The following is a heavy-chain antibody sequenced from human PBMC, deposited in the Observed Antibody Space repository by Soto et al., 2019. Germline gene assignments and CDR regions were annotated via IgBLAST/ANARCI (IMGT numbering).Heavy chain of an antibody. CDR3: ARDQSSSGWENFDY. V-gene: IGHV3-23*04. Sequence: EVQLVESGGGLVQPGGSLRLSCAASGFTFSSYAMSWVRQAPGKGLEWVSGISGGGGSTYYADSVKGRFTISRDNSKNTLFLQVHSLRAEDTAIYYCARDQSSSGWENFDYWGQGTLVTVSS. J-gene: IGHJ4*02. CDR1: GFTFSSYA. CDR2: ISGGGGST. D-gene: IGHD6-19*01.